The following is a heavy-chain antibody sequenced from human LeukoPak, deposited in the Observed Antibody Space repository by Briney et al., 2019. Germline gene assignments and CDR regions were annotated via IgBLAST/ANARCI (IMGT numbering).Heavy chain of an antibody. CDR2: IYYSGST. CDR3: ARGPTAYSFDY. J-gene: IGHJ4*02. V-gene: IGHV4-59*01. CDR1: GGSIRSYY. Sequence: SETLSLTCAVSGGSIRSYYWSWIRQPPGKGLEWIGFIYYSGSTNYSPSLKSRVTISVDTSKNQFSLKLSSVTAADTAVYYCARGPTAYSFDYGGQGTLVTVSS.